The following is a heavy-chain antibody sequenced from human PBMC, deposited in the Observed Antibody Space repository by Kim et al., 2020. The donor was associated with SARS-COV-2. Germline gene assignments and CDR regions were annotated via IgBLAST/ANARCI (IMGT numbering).Heavy chain of an antibody. V-gene: IGHV4-31*03. CDR3: ARDRRDHDAFDI. Sequence: SETLSLTCTVSGGSISSGGYYWSWIRQHPGKGVEWIGYIYYSGSTYYNPSLKSRVTISVDTSKNQFSLKLSSVTAADTAVYYCARDRRDHDAFDIWGQGTMVSLSP. CDR2: IYYSGST. J-gene: IGHJ3*02. CDR1: GGSISSGGYY.